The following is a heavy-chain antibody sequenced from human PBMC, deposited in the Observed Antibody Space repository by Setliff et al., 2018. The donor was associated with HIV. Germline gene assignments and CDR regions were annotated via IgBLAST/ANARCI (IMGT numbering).Heavy chain of an antibody. D-gene: IGHD5-18*01. Sequence: GGSLRLSCVVSGFTLRSYDMYWVRQAPGKGLEWVSGLGVRGDTYYTGSVKGRFAITRESAKNSLYLQMSNLRPEDTGVYYCLRGSIQVPGLDHMDVCGKGTTVTVSS. CDR1: GFTLRSYD. CDR2: LGVRGDT. V-gene: IGHV3-13*01. J-gene: IGHJ6*03. CDR3: LRGSIQVPGLDHMDV.